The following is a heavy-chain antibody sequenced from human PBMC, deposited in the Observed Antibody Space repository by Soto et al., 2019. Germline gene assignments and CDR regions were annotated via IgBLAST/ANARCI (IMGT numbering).Heavy chain of an antibody. J-gene: IGHJ4*02. D-gene: IGHD1-26*01. V-gene: IGHV3-7*04. CDR3: SGGVGDAF. Sequence: EVHLVESGGGLVQTGGSLRLSCAISESTVRRDWMNWVRQAPGKGLEWVAHTNQDGSEKYYVASVKGRFTITRDNAKNTLYLQMNSLRVGDTAMYYCSGGVGDAFWGQGTLVTVSS. CDR2: TNQDGSEK. CDR1: ESTVRRDW.